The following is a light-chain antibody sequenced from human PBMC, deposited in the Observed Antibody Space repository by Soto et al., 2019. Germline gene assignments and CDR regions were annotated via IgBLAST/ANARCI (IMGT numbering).Light chain of an antibody. CDR1: QSVLYSSNNKNY. V-gene: IGKV4-1*01. J-gene: IGKJ2*01. CDR3: QQYYSTPLT. Sequence: DIVMTQSPDSLAVSLGERATINCKSSQSVLYSSNNKNYLAWYQQKPGQPPKLLIYWASTRESGVPDRFRGSGSWTDFTLTISSLQAEDVAVYYCQQYYSTPLTFGQGTKLEIK. CDR2: WAS.